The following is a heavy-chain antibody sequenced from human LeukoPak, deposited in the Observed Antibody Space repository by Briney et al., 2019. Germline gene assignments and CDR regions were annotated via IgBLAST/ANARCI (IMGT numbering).Heavy chain of an antibody. CDR2: IYYSGST. D-gene: IGHD1-26*01. CDR3: ARNSGRYDDAFDM. V-gene: IGHV4-30-4*08. Sequence: SETLSLTCTVSGGSISSGDYFWSWIRQPPAKGLEWIGYIYYSGSTYYNPSLKSRVTISVDTSKNQFSLKLSPVRATETAVFLCARNSGRYDDAFDMWGQGTMVTVSS. J-gene: IGHJ3*02. CDR1: GGSISSGDYF.